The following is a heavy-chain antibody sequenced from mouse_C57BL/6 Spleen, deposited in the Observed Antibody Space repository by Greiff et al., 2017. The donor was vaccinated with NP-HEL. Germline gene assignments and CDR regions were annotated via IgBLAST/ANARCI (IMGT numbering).Heavy chain of an antibody. D-gene: IGHD1-1*01. CDR1: GYSFTGYY. CDR2: INPSTGGT. Sequence: VQLQQSGPELVKPGASVKISCKASGYSFTGYYMNWVKQSPEKSLEWIGEINPSTGGTTYNQKFKAKATLTVDKSSSTAYMQLKSLTSEDSAVYYCARGGYDGSSYRYWYFDVWGTGTTVTVSS. CDR3: ARGGYDGSSYRYWYFDV. V-gene: IGHV1-42*01. J-gene: IGHJ1*03.